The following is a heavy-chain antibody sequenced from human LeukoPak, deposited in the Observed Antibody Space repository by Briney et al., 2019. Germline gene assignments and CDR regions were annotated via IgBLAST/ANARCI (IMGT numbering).Heavy chain of an antibody. V-gene: IGHV1-24*01. J-gene: IGHJ4*02. CDR3: ATVIYCSGGSCYPTFDY. D-gene: IGHD2-15*01. Sequence: ASVKVSCKVSGYTLTELSMHWVRQAPGKGLEWMGGFDPEDGETIYAQKFRGRVTMTEDTSTGTAYMELSSLRSEDTAVYYCATVIYCSGGSCYPTFDYWGQGTLVTVSS. CDR2: FDPEDGET. CDR1: GYTLTELS.